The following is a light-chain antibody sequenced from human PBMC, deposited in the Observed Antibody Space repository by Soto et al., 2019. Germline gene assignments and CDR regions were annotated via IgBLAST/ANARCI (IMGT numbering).Light chain of an antibody. J-gene: IGKJ2*03. CDR3: QQYYTTPYS. V-gene: IGKV4-1*01. Sequence: DIVMTQSPDSLAVSLGERATINCKSSQSVLYSSNNKKYLAWYQQKPGQPPKLLISWASTRESGVPDRFSGSGSGTDFTPTTSSLHAEDVAVYYCQQYYTTPYSFGQGTKLEIK. CDR1: QSVLYSSNNKKY. CDR2: WAS.